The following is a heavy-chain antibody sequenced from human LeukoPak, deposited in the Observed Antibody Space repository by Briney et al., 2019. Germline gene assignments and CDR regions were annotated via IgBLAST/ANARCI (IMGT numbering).Heavy chain of an antibody. CDR1: GGTFSSYA. J-gene: IGHJ3*02. CDR2: IIPIFGTA. CDR3: ASQNPAAVAFDI. Sequence: WASVKVSCKASGGTFSSYAISWVRQAPGQGLEWMGGIIPIFGTANYAQKFQGRVTITADESTSTAYMALSSLRSEDTAVYYCASQNPAAVAFDIWGQGTMVTVSS. V-gene: IGHV1-69*01. D-gene: IGHD2-15*01.